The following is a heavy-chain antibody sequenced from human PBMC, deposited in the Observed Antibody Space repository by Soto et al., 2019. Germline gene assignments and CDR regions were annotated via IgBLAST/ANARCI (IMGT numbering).Heavy chain of an antibody. CDR3: ARDGPIYDILSARYFYGMDV. Sequence: GASVKVSCKANGYTFRSYAMHWVRQAPGQGLEWMGWINGGNGNTKYSQKFQGRVTITRDTSASTAYMELSSLRSEDTAVYYCARDGPIYDILSARYFYGMDVWGQGTTVTVSS. V-gene: IGHV1-3*01. J-gene: IGHJ6*02. CDR2: INGGNGNT. D-gene: IGHD3-9*01. CDR1: GYTFRSYA.